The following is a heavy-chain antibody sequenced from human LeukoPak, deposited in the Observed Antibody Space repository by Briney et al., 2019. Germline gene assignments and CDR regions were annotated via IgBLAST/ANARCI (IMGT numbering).Heavy chain of an antibody. CDR2: INHSGST. D-gene: IGHD3-9*01. V-gene: IGHV4-34*01. CDR3: ARGPLLRYFDWLLPDYYYYGMDV. CDR1: GGSISSYD. Sequence: PSETLSLTCTVSGGSISSYDWSWIRQPPGKGLEWIGEINHSGSTNYNPSLKSRVTISVDTSKNQFSLKLSSVTAADTAVYYCARGPLLRYFDWLLPDYYYYGMDVWGQGTTVTVSS. J-gene: IGHJ6*02.